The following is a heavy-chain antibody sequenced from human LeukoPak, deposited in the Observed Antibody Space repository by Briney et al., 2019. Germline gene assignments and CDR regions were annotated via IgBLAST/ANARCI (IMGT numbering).Heavy chain of an antibody. J-gene: IGHJ4*02. CDR2: INPNSGGT. V-gene: IGHV1-2*06. D-gene: IGHD6-19*01. CDR3: ARGHVAGTRSLGY. CDR1: GYTFTGYY. Sequence: ASVTVSCTASGYTFTGYYMHWVRQAPGQGLEWMGRINPNSGGTNYAQKFQGRVTMTRDTSISTAYMELSRLRSDDTAVYYCARGHVAGTRSLGYWGQGTLVTVSS.